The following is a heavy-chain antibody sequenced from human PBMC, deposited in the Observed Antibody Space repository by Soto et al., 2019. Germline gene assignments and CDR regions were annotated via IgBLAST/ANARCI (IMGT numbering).Heavy chain of an antibody. CDR2: IIPIFGTA. Sequence: QVQLVQSGAEVKKPGSSVKVSCKASGGTFSSYAISWVRQAPGQGLEWMGGIIPIFGTANYAQKFQGKVTITADKSTTTASMELRSLRSEDTAVYYCARVAQDIVVVVAATRGAAFDIWGQGTMVTVSS. J-gene: IGHJ3*02. D-gene: IGHD2-15*01. CDR3: ARVAQDIVVVVAATRGAAFDI. V-gene: IGHV1-69*06. CDR1: GGTFSSYA.